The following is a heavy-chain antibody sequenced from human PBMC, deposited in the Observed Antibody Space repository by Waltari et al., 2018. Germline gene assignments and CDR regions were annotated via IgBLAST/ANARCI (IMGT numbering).Heavy chain of an antibody. V-gene: IGHV1-69*12. CDR2: IIPFFGTR. Sequence: QVQLVQSGAEVTKPGSSVKVSCKASGGTFSSYAIYWVRQAPGQGLEWMGGIIPFFGTRNYAQMFQGRITITADESTNTTYMELSSLRSEDTAVYYCARVPPLTPYGDHPNWFDPWGQGTLVIVSS. CDR1: GGTFSSYA. D-gene: IGHD4-17*01. CDR3: ARVPPLTPYGDHPNWFDP. J-gene: IGHJ5*02.